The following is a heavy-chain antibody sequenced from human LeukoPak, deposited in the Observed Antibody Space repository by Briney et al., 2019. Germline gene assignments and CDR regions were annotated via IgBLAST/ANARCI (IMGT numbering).Heavy chain of an antibody. CDR2: IYYSGST. CDR1: GGSISSYY. Sequence: SETLSLTCTVSGGSISSYYWGWIRQPPGKGLEWIGSIYYSGSTYYNPSLKSRVTISVDTSKNQFSLKLSSVTAADTAVYYCARQNLQWLSYFDYWGQGTLATVSS. CDR3: ARQNLQWLSYFDY. J-gene: IGHJ4*02. V-gene: IGHV4-39*01. D-gene: IGHD3-3*01.